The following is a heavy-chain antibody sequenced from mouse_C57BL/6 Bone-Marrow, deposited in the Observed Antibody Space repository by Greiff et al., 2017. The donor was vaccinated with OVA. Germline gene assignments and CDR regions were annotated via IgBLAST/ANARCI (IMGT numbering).Heavy chain of an antibody. Sequence: EVQLQQSGAELVRPGASVKLSCTASGFNIKDDYMHWVKQRPEQGLEWIGWIDPENGDTEYASKFPGKATITADTSSNTADLQLCSLTCEDTAVYDCTVLCDGWGYAMDYWGQGTSGTVSS. D-gene: IGHD2-3*01. CDR3: TVLCDGWGYAMDY. J-gene: IGHJ4*01. CDR2: IDPENGDT. CDR1: GFNIKDDY. V-gene: IGHV14-4*01.